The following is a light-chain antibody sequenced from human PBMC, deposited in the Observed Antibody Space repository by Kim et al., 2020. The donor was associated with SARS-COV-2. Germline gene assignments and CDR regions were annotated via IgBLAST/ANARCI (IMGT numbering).Light chain of an antibody. CDR1: SSDVGSSNL. V-gene: IGLV2-23*02. Sequence: QSVLTQPASVSGSPGQSITISCTGTSSDVGSSNLVSWYQQHPGKVPKLIIYDVNKRPSGLSDRFSASKSGNTASLTISGLQAEDEADYYCYSYARGSFWVFGGGTQLTVL. J-gene: IGLJ3*02. CDR3: YSYARGSFWV. CDR2: DVN.